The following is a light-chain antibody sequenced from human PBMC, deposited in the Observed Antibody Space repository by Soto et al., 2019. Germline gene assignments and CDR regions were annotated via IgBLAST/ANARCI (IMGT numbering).Light chain of an antibody. CDR2: GAS. J-gene: IGKJ4*01. Sequence: EIVLTQSPGTLSLSPGERATLSCRASQSVSSDYLAWYQQKPGQAPRLLIYGASSRATGIPDRFSGRGSGTDFTLTISRLEPEDFAVYYCKQYGTSRVTLGGGTKVDIK. CDR3: KQYGTSRVT. CDR1: QSVSSDY. V-gene: IGKV3-20*01.